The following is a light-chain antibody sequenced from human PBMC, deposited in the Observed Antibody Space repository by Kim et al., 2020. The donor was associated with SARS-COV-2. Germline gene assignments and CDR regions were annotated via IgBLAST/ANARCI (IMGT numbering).Light chain of an antibody. CDR2: GAS. CDR1: QDITND. Sequence: ASVGDRVTVTCRASQDITNDLGWYQQKPGKAPKLLIYGASKLQSGVPSRFSGSGYGTDFSLTISSLQPEDSATYYCLQDYNYPLTFGGGTKVEIK. V-gene: IGKV1-6*01. J-gene: IGKJ4*01. CDR3: LQDYNYPLT.